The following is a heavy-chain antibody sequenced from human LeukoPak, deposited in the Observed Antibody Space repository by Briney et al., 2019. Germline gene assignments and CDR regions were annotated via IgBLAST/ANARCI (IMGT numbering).Heavy chain of an antibody. V-gene: IGHV4-34*01. Sequence: SETRSLTCAVYGGPFSDYYWSWIRQPPGKGLEWIGKINHSGSTNYSPSLKSRVTISIDTSKNQFSLKLNSMTAADTAVYYCARGEGARDGYNYAGPFYFDYWGHGTLVTVSS. CDR2: INHSGST. CDR1: GGPFSDYY. J-gene: IGHJ4*01. D-gene: IGHD5-24*01. CDR3: ARGEGARDGYNYAGPFYFDY.